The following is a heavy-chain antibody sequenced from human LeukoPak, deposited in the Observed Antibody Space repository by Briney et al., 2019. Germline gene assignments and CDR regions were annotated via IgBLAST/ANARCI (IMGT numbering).Heavy chain of an antibody. J-gene: IGHJ4*02. CDR1: GGSISSYY. CDR3: ATNYGDSKGY. D-gene: IGHD4-17*01. CDR2: IYYSGST. V-gene: IGHV4-59*01. Sequence: SETLSLTCTVSGGSISSYYWSWIRQPPGKGLEWIGYIYYSGSTNYNPSLKSRVTISVDTSKNQFSLKLSSVTAADTAVYYCATNYGDSKGYWGQGTLVTVSS.